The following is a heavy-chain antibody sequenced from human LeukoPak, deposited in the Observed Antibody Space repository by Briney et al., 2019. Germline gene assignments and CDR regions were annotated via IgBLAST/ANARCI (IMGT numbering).Heavy chain of an antibody. CDR2: ISYDGSNK. J-gene: IGHJ4*02. CDR3: ARLRITMVRGVIEDGDY. CDR1: GFTFSSYA. Sequence: GGSLRLSCAASGFTFSSYAMHWVRQAPGKGLEWVAVISYDGSNKYYADSVKGRFTISRDNSKNTLYLQMNSLRAEDTAVYYCARLRITMVRGVIEDGDYWGQGTLVTVSS. D-gene: IGHD3-10*01. V-gene: IGHV3-30*04.